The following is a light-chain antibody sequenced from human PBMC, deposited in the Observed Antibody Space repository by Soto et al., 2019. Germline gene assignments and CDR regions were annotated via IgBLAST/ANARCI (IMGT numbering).Light chain of an antibody. CDR3: GSYTSSSTPYV. J-gene: IGLJ1*01. CDR2: DVR. CDR1: SSDIGSYNY. Sequence: QYVLTQPASVSGSPGQSITISCTGTSSDIGSYNYVSWYQQHPGKVPKLMIYDVRNRPSGVSNRFSGSKSGNTASLTISGLQVEDEADYYCGSYTSSSTPYVFGPGTKLTVL. V-gene: IGLV2-14*01.